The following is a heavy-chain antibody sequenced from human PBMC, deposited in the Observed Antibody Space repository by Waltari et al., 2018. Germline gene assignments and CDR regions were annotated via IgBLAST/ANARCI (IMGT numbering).Heavy chain of an antibody. CDR3: ATRGLGNYYDSSGYPTWVY. V-gene: IGHV1-24*01. J-gene: IGHJ4*02. D-gene: IGHD3-22*01. Sequence: QVQLVQSGAEVKKPGASVKVSCKVSGYTLTELSMHWVRPAPGQGLEWMGGFDPEDGETIYAQKFQGRVTMTEDTSTDTAYMELSSLRSEDTAVYYCATRGLGNYYDSSGYPTWVYWGQGTLVTVSS. CDR1: GYTLTELS. CDR2: FDPEDGET.